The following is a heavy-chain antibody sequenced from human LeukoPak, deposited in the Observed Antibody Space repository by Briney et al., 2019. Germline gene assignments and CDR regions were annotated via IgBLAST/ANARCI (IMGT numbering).Heavy chain of an antibody. Sequence: GESLKISCKGSGYSFINYKIGWVRQLPGKGLEWMGIMYPGDSDTRYSPSFQGQVTISADKSLNSAYLEWISLKSSDAAIYYFACSAVVAVVFPGAFDNWGQGTMVTVSS. CDR2: MYPGDSDT. CDR3: ACSAVVAVVFPGAFDN. CDR1: GYSFINYK. D-gene: IGHD6-19*01. V-gene: IGHV5-51*01. J-gene: IGHJ3*02.